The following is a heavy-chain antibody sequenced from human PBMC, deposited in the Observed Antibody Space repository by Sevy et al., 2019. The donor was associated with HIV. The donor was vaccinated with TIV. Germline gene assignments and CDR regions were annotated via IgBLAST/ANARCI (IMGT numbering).Heavy chain of an antibody. CDR3: ATTREWESDNSGYIDY. J-gene: IGHJ4*02. CDR1: GYSLTDLS. Sequence: ASVKVSCKVSGYSLTDLSMHWVRQAPGIGLEWMGRFDPEDGETIYSQKFQGRVTMTEDTSRDTAYMELSSLRSEDTAMYYCATTREWESDNSGYIDYWGQGTLVTVSS. D-gene: IGHD3-22*01. CDR2: FDPEDGET. V-gene: IGHV1-24*01.